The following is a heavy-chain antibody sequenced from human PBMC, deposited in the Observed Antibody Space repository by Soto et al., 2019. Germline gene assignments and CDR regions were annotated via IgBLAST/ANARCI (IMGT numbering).Heavy chain of an antibody. CDR1: GFNFDDYG. Sequence: EVQLVESGGGVVRPGGSLRLSCAASGFNFDDYGMSWVRQAPGKGLEWVSGINWNSNSRGYADSVKGRFTISRDNVQNSLYLEMNRLRAEDTAFYFCAGGISGYDYYFYTWGQGTLVTVSS. CDR2: INWNSNSR. D-gene: IGHD5-12*01. J-gene: IGHJ4*02. CDR3: AGGISGYDYYFYT. V-gene: IGHV3-20*04.